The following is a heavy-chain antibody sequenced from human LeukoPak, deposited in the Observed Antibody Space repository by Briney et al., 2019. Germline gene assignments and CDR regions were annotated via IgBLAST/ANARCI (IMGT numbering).Heavy chain of an antibody. V-gene: IGHV3-23*01. CDR2: ISGSGVST. J-gene: IGHJ4*02. Sequence: GGSLRLSCAASGFTFSSYAISWGRQAPGKGLEWVSAISGSGVSTYFAGSVKGRFTISRDNSKNTLYLQMNSLRAEDTAVYYWAKEEARPGTTSTDYWGQGTLVTVSS. CDR3: AKEEARPGTTSTDY. CDR1: GFTFSSYA. D-gene: IGHD1-7*01.